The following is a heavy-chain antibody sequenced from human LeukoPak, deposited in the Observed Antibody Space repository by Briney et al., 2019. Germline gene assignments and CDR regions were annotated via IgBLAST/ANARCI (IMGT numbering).Heavy chain of an antibody. V-gene: IGHV3-23*01. CDR3: AKLTAYCSGGSCYHYFDY. D-gene: IGHD2-15*01. Sequence: GGSLRLSCAASGFTFSSYAMSWVRQAPGKGLEWVSAISGSGGSTYYADSVKGRFTISRDNSKNTLYLQMNSLRAEDTAVYYCAKLTAYCSGGSCYHYFDYWGQGTLVTVSS. CDR1: GFTFSSYA. J-gene: IGHJ4*02. CDR2: ISGSGGST.